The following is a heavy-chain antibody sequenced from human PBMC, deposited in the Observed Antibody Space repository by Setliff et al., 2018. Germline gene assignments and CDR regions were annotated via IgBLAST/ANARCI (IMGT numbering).Heavy chain of an antibody. CDR1: GFGFSDAW. D-gene: IGHD3-10*01. CDR2: IKSKTDGGTT. J-gene: IGHJ5*02. CDR3: VKLVPQAISSDP. Sequence: PGGSLRLSCVGSGFGFSDAWMSWVRQAPGKGLEWVGRIKSKTDGGTTDYAAPVKGRFTISRDDSKNTLYLQMNSLTTEDTAVYYCVKLVPQAISSDPWGQGTLVTVSS. V-gene: IGHV3-15*01.